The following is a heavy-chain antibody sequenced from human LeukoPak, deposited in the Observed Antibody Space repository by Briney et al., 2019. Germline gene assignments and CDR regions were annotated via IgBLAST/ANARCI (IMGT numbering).Heavy chain of an antibody. CDR2: ITISGSTI. CDR3: ARATSFDY. CDR1: GFTFTSYE. V-gene: IGHV3-48*03. J-gene: IGHJ4*02. Sequence: GGSLRLSCAASGFTFTSYEMNWVRQAPGKVLEWVSYITISGSTIYYADSGKGRFTISRDNAKNSLYLRMNCQMAKQPSVYDCARATSFDYWGQGTLVTVCS.